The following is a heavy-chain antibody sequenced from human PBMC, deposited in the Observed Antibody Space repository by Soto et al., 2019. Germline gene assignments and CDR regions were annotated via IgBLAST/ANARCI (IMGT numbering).Heavy chain of an antibody. D-gene: IGHD3-10*01. CDR2: IYYSGST. J-gene: IGHJ5*02. Sequence: SETLSLTCTVSGGSISSYYWSWIRQPPGKGLEWIGYIYYSGSTNYNPSLKSRVTISVDTSKNQFSLKLSSVTAADTAVYYYGSGSYVFWFDPWGQGTLVTVSS. V-gene: IGHV4-59*01. CDR1: GGSISSYY. CDR3: GSGSYVFWFDP.